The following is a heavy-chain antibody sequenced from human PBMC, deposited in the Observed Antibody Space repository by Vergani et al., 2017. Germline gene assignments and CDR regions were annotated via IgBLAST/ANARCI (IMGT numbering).Heavy chain of an antibody. CDR3: AKELYVIVVVPAAVPVAPLDY. Sequence: QVQLVESGGGVVQPGRSLRLSCAASGFTFSSYGMHWVRQATGKGLEWVAVISYDGSNKYYADSVKGRFTISRDNAKNTLYLQMNSLRAEDTAVYYCAKELYVIVVVPAAVPVAPLDYWGQGTLVTVSS. J-gene: IGHJ4*02. CDR1: GFTFSSYG. D-gene: IGHD2-2*02. CDR2: ISYDGSNK. V-gene: IGHV3-30*18.